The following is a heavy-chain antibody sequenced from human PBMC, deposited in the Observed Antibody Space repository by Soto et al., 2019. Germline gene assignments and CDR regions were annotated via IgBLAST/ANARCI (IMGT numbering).Heavy chain of an antibody. V-gene: IGHV3-74*01. J-gene: IGHJ4*02. CDR3: AADLVAGSGSLGH. CDR1: GFTFSSRW. Sequence: GGSLRLSCAASGFTFSSRWMHWVRQDPGKGLQWVSRIRHDGADSNYADFVGGRFTISRGNTKNTLHLQMNSLRAEDTAVYFCAADLVAGSGSLGHWGQGTLVTVSS. CDR2: IRHDGADS. D-gene: IGHD3-10*01.